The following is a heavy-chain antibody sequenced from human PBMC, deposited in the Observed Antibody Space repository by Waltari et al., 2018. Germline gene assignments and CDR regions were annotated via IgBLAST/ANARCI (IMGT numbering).Heavy chain of an antibody. Sequence: QVQLQESGPGLVKPSETLSLTCAVSGYSISSGYYWGWIRQPPGKGLEWIGSIYHSGSTYYNPSLKSRVTISVDTSKNQFSLKLSSVTAADTAVYYCARRVAGLIDYWGQGTLVTVSS. J-gene: IGHJ4*02. CDR3: ARRVAGLIDY. CDR2: IYHSGST. D-gene: IGHD6-19*01. V-gene: IGHV4-38-2*01. CDR1: GYSISSGYY.